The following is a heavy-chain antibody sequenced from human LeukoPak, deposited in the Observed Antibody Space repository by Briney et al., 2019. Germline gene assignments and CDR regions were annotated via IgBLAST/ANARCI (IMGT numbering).Heavy chain of an antibody. CDR1: GGSISSYY. D-gene: IGHD1-26*01. Sequence: SETLSLTCTVSGGSISSYYWSWIRQPPGKGLEWIGYIYYSGSTNYNPSLKSRVTISVDTSKNQFSLKLSSVTAADTAAYYCARSGSFSGLDYWGQGTLVTVSS. CDR2: IYYSGST. V-gene: IGHV4-59*01. J-gene: IGHJ4*02. CDR3: ARSGSFSGLDY.